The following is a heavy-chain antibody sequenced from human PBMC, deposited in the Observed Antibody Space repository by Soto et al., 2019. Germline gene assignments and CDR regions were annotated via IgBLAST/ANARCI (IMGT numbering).Heavy chain of an antibody. J-gene: IGHJ6*02. V-gene: IGHV3-23*01. CDR1: GFTFSSYA. CDR3: PPIVTVTPCCGMDV. CDR2: ISGSGGST. Sequence: PGGSLRLSCAASGFTFSSYAMSWVRQAPGKGLEWVSAISGSGGSTYYADSVKGRFTISRDNSKNTLYLQMNSLRAEDTAVYYCPPIVTVTPCCGMDVWGQGTTVTVSS. D-gene: IGHD4-4*01.